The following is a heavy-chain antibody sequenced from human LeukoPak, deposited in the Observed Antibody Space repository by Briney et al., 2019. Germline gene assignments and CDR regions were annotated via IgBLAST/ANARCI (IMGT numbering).Heavy chain of an antibody. D-gene: IGHD1-26*01. CDR2: IIPNSGDT. CDR1: DYTFTDYY. V-gene: IGHV1-2*02. CDR3: ARDAWLVGTTNLYYFDY. J-gene: IGHJ4*02. Sequence: GASVTVTCMASDYTFTDYYMHWVRQAPGQGLEWMGWIIPNSGDTNYAQKFQGRVTMTRDPSISTAYMALTRLRSDDTAVYYCARDAWLVGTTNLYYFDYWGQGTLVTVSS.